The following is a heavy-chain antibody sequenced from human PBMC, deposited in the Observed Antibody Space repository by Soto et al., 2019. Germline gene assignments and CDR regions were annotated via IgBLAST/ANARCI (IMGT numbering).Heavy chain of an antibody. CDR1: GGSISSGGYY. J-gene: IGHJ5*02. D-gene: IGHD2-2*01. CDR3: ARIDIVVVPADKGFAKFDP. V-gene: IGHV4-61*08. Sequence: SETLSLTCTVSGGSISSGGYYWSWIRQHPGEGLEWIGYIYYSGSTNYNPSLKSRVTISVDTSKNQFSLKLSSVTAADTAVYYCARIDIVVVPADKGFAKFDPWGQGTLVTVSS. CDR2: IYYSGST.